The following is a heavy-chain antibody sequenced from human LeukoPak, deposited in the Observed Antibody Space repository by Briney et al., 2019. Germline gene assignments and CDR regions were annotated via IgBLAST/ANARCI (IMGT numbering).Heavy chain of an antibody. D-gene: IGHD3-16*02. CDR3: AREFNYDYVWGSYRYFDY. J-gene: IGHJ4*02. Sequence: GGSLRLSCAASGFTFTTNWMTWVRQAPGKGLEWVATINQDGSEKYYVDSVKGRFTISRDNAKNSLYLQMNSLRAEDTAVYYCAREFNYDYVWGSYRYFDYWGQGTLVIVSS. CDR2: INQDGSEK. V-gene: IGHV3-7*01. CDR1: GFTFTTNW.